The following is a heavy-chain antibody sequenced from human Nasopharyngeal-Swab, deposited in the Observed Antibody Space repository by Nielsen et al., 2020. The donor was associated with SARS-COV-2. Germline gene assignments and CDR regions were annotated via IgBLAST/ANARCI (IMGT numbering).Heavy chain of an antibody. D-gene: IGHD3-22*01. CDR2: INPSGGST. Sequence: GESLKISCKASGYTFTSYYMHWVRQAPGQGLEWMGIINPSGGSTSYAQKFQGRVTMTRDTSTSTVYMELSSLRSEDTAVYYCARDRQITMIVATGIDYWGQGTLVTVSS. CDR1: GYTFTSYY. V-gene: IGHV1-46*01. CDR3: ARDRQITMIVATGIDY. J-gene: IGHJ4*02.